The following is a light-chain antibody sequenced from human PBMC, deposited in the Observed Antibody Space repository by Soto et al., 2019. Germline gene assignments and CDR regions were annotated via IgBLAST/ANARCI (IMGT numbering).Light chain of an antibody. J-gene: IGKJ5*01. CDR2: DAS. CDR1: QYVGTY. V-gene: IGKV3-11*01. CDR3: XQRNXXPIT. Sequence: EIVLTQSXATLSLSPGDRATLSCRASQYVGTYLVWYQQKPGQSPRLLLYDASHRAVGVPARFXXXXXXXXXXXXXXXXEPEDFAXXYCXQRNXXPITFGQGTRLE.